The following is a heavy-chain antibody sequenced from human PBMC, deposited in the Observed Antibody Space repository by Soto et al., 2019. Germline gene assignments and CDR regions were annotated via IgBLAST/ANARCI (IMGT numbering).Heavy chain of an antibody. J-gene: IGHJ5*02. V-gene: IGHV2-5*02. CDR3: ALYDAGGLSWEEGHWYDP. CDR1: AFSLSTSGEG. CDR2: IYWDDDK. Sequence: SGATLVNPTQPLTLTCTFSAFSLSTSGEGVGWIRQPPGKALEGLELIYWDDDKRYSPSLKSRLTITKCTSKNQVVLTMTNMDTVDLAAYYCALYDAGGLSWEEGHWYDPWGQGTLVTVSS. D-gene: IGHD3-22*01.